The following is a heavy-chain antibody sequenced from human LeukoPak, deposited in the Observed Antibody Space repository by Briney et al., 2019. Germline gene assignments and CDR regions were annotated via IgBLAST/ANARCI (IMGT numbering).Heavy chain of an antibody. Sequence: SETLSLTCTVSDDSIRSSSFYWGWIRQPPGKGLEWIGSIYYSGTTYYNPSFKSRVTISVDTSKNQFSLKLSSATAADTAVYYCARRLYYDFWSGYPHFDHWGQGTLVTVSS. CDR1: DDSIRSSSFY. CDR3: ARRLYYDFWSGYPHFDH. J-gene: IGHJ4*02. D-gene: IGHD3-3*01. V-gene: IGHV4-39*01. CDR2: IYYSGTT.